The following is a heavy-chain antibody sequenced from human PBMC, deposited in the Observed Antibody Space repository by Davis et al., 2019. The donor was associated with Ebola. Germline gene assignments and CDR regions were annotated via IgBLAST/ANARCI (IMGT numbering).Heavy chain of an antibody. Sequence: GESLKISCAASGFTFSSYWMSWVRQAPGKGLEWVANIKQDGSEKYYVDSVKGRFTISRDNAKNSLYLQMNSLRAEDTAVYYCAREPRIFGQLADVWGQGTTVTVSS. V-gene: IGHV3-7*01. D-gene: IGHD3-3*01. CDR2: IKQDGSEK. CDR1: GFTFSSYW. CDR3: AREPRIFGQLADV. J-gene: IGHJ6*02.